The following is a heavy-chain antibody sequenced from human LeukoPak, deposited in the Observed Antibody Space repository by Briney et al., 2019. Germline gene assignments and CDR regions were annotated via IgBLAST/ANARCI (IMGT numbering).Heavy chain of an antibody. CDR3: ARPGLGDAFDI. D-gene: IGHD3-10*01. CDR1: GFTFSSYV. CDR2: ISWNSGSM. V-gene: IGHV3-48*04. Sequence: GGSLRLSCAASGFTFSSYVMSWVRQAPGKGLEWVSGISWNSGSMDYADSVKGRFTISRDNAKNSLYLQMNSLRAEDTAVYYCARPGLGDAFDIWGQGTMVTVSS. J-gene: IGHJ3*02.